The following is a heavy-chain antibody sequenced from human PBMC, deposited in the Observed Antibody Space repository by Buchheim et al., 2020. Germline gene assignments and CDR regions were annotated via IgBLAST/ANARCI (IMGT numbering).Heavy chain of an antibody. CDR2: ISYDGSNK. CDR1: GFTFSDYS. J-gene: IGHJ4*02. CDR3: ARDGDFWSGFKFDY. D-gene: IGHD3-3*01. Sequence: QVQLVESGGGVVQPGRSLRLSCTASGFTFSDYSIHWVRQAPGKGLEWVAVISYDGSNKYYADSVKGRFTISRDNSKNTLYLQMNSLRAEDTAVYYCARDGDFWSGFKFDYWGQGTL. V-gene: IGHV3-30*04.